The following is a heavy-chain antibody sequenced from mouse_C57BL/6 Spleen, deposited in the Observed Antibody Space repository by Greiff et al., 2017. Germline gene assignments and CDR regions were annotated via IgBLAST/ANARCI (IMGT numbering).Heavy chain of an antibody. Sequence: QVQLKQPGAELVKPGASVKVSCKASGYTFTSYWMHWVKQRPGQGLEWIGRIHPSDSDTNYNQKFKGKATLTVDKSSSTAYMQLSSLTSEDSAVYYCAISGYEEAMDYWGQGTSVTVSS. J-gene: IGHJ4*01. CDR1: GYTFTSYW. D-gene: IGHD2-2*01. CDR2: IHPSDSDT. CDR3: AISGYEEAMDY. V-gene: IGHV1-74*01.